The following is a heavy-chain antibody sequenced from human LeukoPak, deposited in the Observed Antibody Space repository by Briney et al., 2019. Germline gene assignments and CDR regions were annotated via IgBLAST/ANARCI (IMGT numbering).Heavy chain of an antibody. D-gene: IGHD5/OR15-5a*01. V-gene: IGHV3-30-3*01. CDR2: TEPDGRNK. CDR1: GFTFSSHT. Sequence: PGGSLRLSCAASGFTFSSHTMHWVRQAPGKGLEWVAVTEPDGRNKFHADSVKGRFIISRDNSKNTLYLQLDSLRTEDTAVYYCVRQSTGLDYWGQGTLVTVSS. J-gene: IGHJ4*02. CDR3: VRQSTGLDY.